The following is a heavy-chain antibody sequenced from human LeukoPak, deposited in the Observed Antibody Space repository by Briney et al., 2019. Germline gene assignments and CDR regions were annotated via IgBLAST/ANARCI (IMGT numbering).Heavy chain of an antibody. CDR2: IYYSGST. Sequence: SETLSLTCTVSGGSISSYYWSWIRQPPGKGLEWIGYIYYSGSTNYNPSLKSRVTISVDTSKNQFSLKLSSVTAADTAVYYCARDKLGNDYWGQGTLVTVSS. V-gene: IGHV4-59*01. D-gene: IGHD7-27*01. CDR1: GGSISSYY. CDR3: ARDKLGNDY. J-gene: IGHJ4*02.